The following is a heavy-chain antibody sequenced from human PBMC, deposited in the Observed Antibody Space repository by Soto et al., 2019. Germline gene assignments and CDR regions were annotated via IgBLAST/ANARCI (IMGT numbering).Heavy chain of an antibody. V-gene: IGHV1-8*01. CDR1: GYTFTSYD. CDR2: MNPNSGNT. J-gene: IGHJ5*02. CDR3: ARGISDFWSGYYPWFDP. Sequence: ASVKVSCKAPGYTFTSYDINWVRQATGQGLEWMGWMNPNSGNTGYAQKFQGRVTMTRNTSISTAYMELSSLRSEDTAVYYCARGISDFWSGYYPWFDPWGQGTLVTVSS. D-gene: IGHD3-3*01.